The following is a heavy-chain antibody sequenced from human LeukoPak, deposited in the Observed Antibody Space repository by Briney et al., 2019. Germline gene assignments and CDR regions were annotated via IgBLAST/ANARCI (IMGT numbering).Heavy chain of an antibody. CDR1: GSSISSSSYY. D-gene: IGHD5-24*01. CDR3: ARGPNYPSPSPFDY. CDR2: IYYSGST. Sequence: SETLSLTCTVSGSSISSSSYYWGWIRQPPGKGLEWIGSIYYSGSTYYNPSLKSRVTISVDTSKNQFSLKLSSVTAADTAVYYCARGPNYPSPSPFDYWGQGTLVTVSS. J-gene: IGHJ4*02. V-gene: IGHV4-39*07.